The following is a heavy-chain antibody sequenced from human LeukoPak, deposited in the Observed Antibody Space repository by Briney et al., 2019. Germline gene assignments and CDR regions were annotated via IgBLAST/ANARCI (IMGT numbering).Heavy chain of an antibody. D-gene: IGHD3-10*01. J-gene: IGHJ4*02. CDR1: GFTFSDYA. CDR2: LSYDGRSE. Sequence: GGSLRLSCAASGFTFSDYAMHWVRQAPGKGLEWVAILSYDGRSEAHADSVKGRFTISRDNSKSTLYPQMSSLRTEDTAVYYCARNRGSISVWEFGFWGQGTPVTVSS. CDR3: ARNRGSISVWEFGF. V-gene: IGHV3-30*04.